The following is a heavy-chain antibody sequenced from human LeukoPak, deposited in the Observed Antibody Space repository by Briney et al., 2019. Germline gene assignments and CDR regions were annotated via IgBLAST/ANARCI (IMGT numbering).Heavy chain of an antibody. J-gene: IGHJ6*03. Sequence: GGSLRLSCAASGFTVSSNYMSWVRQAPGKGLEWVSVIYSGGSTYYADSVKGRFTISRDNSKNTLYLQMNSLRAEDTAVYYCARDREDIVVVPAASYYYYYYMDVWGKGTTVTISS. V-gene: IGHV3-53*01. CDR2: IYSGGST. D-gene: IGHD2-2*01. CDR3: ARDREDIVVVPAASYYYYYYMDV. CDR1: GFTVSSNY.